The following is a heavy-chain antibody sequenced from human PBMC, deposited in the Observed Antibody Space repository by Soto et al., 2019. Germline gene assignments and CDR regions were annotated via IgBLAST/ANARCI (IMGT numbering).Heavy chain of an antibody. CDR3: AADPYIQDYYYRDV. D-gene: IGHD2-15*01. Sequence: ASVKVSCKASGFTFTSSARQWVRQARGQRLEWIGWIVVGSGNTNYAQKFQERVTITRDMSTSTAYMELSSLRSEDTAVYYCAADPYIQDYYYRDVWGKGTTVTVSS. CDR2: IVVGSGNT. J-gene: IGHJ6*03. CDR1: GFTFTSSA. V-gene: IGHV1-58*02.